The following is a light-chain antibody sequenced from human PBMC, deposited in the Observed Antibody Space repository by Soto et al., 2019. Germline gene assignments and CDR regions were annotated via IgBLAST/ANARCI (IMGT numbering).Light chain of an antibody. V-gene: IGLV2-14*01. CDR2: DVS. CDR3: SSYTSSSTPSVV. Sequence: QTVVTQPASVSGSPGQSITISCTGTSSDVGGYNYVSWYQQHPGKAPKLMIYDVSNRPSGVSNRFSGSKSGNTASLTISGLQAEDEADYYCSSYTSSSTPSVVFGGGTKVTVL. CDR1: SSDVGGYNY. J-gene: IGLJ2*01.